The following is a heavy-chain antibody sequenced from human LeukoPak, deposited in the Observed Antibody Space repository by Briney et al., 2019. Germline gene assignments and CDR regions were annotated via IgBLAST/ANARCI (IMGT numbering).Heavy chain of an antibody. CDR3: AKSSNGGYYYDSSGYPDY. D-gene: IGHD3-22*01. CDR1: GFTFSSYN. V-gene: IGHV3-21*04. Sequence: PGGSLRLSCAASGFTFSSYNMNWVRQAPGKGLEWVSSISSSSDYIYYADSVKGRFTISRDNSKNTLYLQMNSLRAEDTAVYYCAKSSNGGYYYDSSGYPDYWGQGTLVTVSS. J-gene: IGHJ4*02. CDR2: ISSSSDYI.